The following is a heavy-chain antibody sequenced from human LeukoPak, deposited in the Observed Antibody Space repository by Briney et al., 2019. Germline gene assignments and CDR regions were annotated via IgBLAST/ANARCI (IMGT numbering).Heavy chain of an antibody. Sequence: SETLSLTCTVSGDSMRGHSRSWIRHAPGRGLEWIGFISHSGYTSYSPSLKSRVAISADTSHRPFSLRLSLVTATDTAVYSCARGRDNHDGMFFDSWAQRTLVTVST. CDR3: ARGRDNHDGMFFDS. D-gene: IGHD1-14*01. CDR2: ISHSGYT. J-gene: IGHJ4*02. CDR1: GDSMRGHS. V-gene: IGHV4-59*11.